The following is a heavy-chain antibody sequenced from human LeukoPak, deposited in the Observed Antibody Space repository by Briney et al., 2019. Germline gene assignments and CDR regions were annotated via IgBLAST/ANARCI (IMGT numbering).Heavy chain of an antibody. D-gene: IGHD3-10*01. Sequence: GGSLRLFCAASWFTFCSYAMSWVRQAPGERLGWVSAIIGSGVSTYYAASVKGRFTISRENSRHTLYVQMNSLRAEGTAAYYYAKLSPYGSGSYNNGWGQGTLVTVSS. CDR3: AKLSPYGSGSYNNG. CDR2: IIGSGVST. CDR1: WFTFCSYA. J-gene: IGHJ4*02. V-gene: IGHV3-23*01.